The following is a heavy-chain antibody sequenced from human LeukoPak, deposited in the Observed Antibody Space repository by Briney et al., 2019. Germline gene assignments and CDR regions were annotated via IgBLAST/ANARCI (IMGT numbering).Heavy chain of an antibody. CDR1: GFTFSSYS. Sequence: GGSLRLSCAASGFTFSSYSMNWVRQAPGKGLEWVSSISSSSSYIYYADSVKGRFTISRDNAKNSLYLQMNSLRAEDTAVYYCARDRVWGAFDIWGQGTMVTVSS. J-gene: IGHJ3*02. V-gene: IGHV3-21*01. CDR3: ARDRVWGAFDI. CDR2: ISSSSSYI. D-gene: IGHD1-26*01.